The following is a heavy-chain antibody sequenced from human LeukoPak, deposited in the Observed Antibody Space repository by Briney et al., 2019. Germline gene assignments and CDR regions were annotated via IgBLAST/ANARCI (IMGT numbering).Heavy chain of an antibody. CDR2: IHDSGST. Sequence: SETLSLTCSVSGGSISSSSYYWGWIRQPPGKGLEWIGSIHDSGSTYYNQTLKSRVTISVDTSKNHFSLKLTSVTAADTAVYYCARALGLYGSGTSYYFDYWGQGTLVTVSS. CDR1: GGSISSSSYY. CDR3: ARALGLYGSGTSYYFDY. D-gene: IGHD3-10*01. J-gene: IGHJ4*02. V-gene: IGHV4-39*07.